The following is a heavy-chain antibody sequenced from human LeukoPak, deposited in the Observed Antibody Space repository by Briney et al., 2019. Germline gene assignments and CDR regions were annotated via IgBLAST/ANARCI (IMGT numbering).Heavy chain of an antibody. CDR2: IYYSGST. CDR1: GGSISSYY. J-gene: IGHJ4*02. V-gene: IGHV4-59*01. CDR3: AGNYGDSHLDY. D-gene: IGHD4-17*01. Sequence: PSETLSLTCTVSGGSISSYYWSWIRQPPGKGLEWIGYIYYSGSTNYNPSLKSRVTISVDTSKNQFSLKLSSVTAADTAVYYCAGNYGDSHLDYWGQGTLVTVSS.